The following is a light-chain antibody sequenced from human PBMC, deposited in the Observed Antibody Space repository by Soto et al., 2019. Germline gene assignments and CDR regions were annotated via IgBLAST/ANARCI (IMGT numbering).Light chain of an antibody. V-gene: IGKV1-39*01. J-gene: IGKJ4*01. CDR1: HDIGNH. CDR3: EQSDSVPLT. Sequence: DIQMTQSPSSLSISVGDRVTITCRSSHDIGNHLNWYQQKPGKAPQLLLYSAFTLQSWVPSRFSGRGSGTAFTVTISSLQPEECATYFCEQSDSVPLTFGGGTKVE. CDR2: SAF.